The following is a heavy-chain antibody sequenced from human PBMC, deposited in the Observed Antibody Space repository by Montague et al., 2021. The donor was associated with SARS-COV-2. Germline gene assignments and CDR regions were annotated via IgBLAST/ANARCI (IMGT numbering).Heavy chain of an antibody. CDR3: ARGGTVTTFYYYYGMDV. CDR1: GGSFSGYY. Sequence: SETLSLTCAVYGGSFSGYYWSWIRQPPGKGLEWIGEIHHSGSTNYNPSLKSRVTISVDTSKNQFSLKLSSVTAADTAVYYCARGGTVTTFYYYYGMDVWGQGTTVTVSS. V-gene: IGHV4-34*01. CDR2: IHHSGST. J-gene: IGHJ6*02. D-gene: IGHD4-17*01.